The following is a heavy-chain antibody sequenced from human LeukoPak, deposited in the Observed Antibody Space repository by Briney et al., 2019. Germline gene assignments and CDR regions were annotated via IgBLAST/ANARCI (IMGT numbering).Heavy chain of an antibody. Sequence: KTSETLSLTCTVSGGSISSSSYYWSWIRQPPGKGLEWIGSIYYSGSTYYNPSLKSRVTISVDTSKNQFSLKLSSVTAADTAVYYCASTPYCSSTSCRFDYRGQGTLVTVSS. J-gene: IGHJ4*02. CDR2: IYYSGST. CDR1: GGSISSSSYY. D-gene: IGHD2-2*01. CDR3: ASTPYCSSTSCRFDY. V-gene: IGHV4-39*01.